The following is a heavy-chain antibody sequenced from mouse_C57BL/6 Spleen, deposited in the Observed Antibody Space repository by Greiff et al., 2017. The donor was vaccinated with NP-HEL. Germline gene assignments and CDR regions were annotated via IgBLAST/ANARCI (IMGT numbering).Heavy chain of an antibody. CDR3: ARNYFDY. CDR2: IDPSDSYT. V-gene: IGHV1-69*01. Sequence: VQLQQPGAELVMPGASVKLSCKASGYTFTSYWMHWVKQRPGQGLEWIGEIDPSDSYTNYNQKFKGKSTLTVDKSSSTAYMQLSSLTAEDSAVYYCARNYFDYWGQGTTLTVSS. J-gene: IGHJ2*01. CDR1: GYTFTSYW.